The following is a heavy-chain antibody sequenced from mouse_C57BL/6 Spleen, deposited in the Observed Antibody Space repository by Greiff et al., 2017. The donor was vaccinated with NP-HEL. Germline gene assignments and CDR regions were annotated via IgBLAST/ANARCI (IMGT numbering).Heavy chain of an antibody. CDR2: MECGSGNT. CDR1: GYTFTDYY. V-gene: IGHV1-76*01. CDR3: AGGGREGAMDY. J-gene: IGHJ4*01. Sequence: SGAGGVRPGASVKLSCKASGYTFTDYYINWVKQRPGQGLEWIARMECGSGNTYYNETFKGKATLTAEKSSSTAYMQLSSLTSEDSAVYFCAGGGREGAMDYWGQGTSVTVSS.